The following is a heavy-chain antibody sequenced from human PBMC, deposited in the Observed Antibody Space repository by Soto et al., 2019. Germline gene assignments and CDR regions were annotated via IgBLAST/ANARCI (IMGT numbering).Heavy chain of an antibody. V-gene: IGHV3-23*01. J-gene: IGHJ4*02. D-gene: IGHD3-22*01. CDR1: GFTFSGYA. Sequence: GGSLRLSCAASGFTFSGYAMSWVRQAPGKGLEWVSAISGSGGSTYYADSVKGRFTISRDNSKNTLYLQMNSLRAEDTAVYYCAKGHEDYYDSSGYYYPFDYWGQGTLVTVSS. CDR2: ISGSGGST. CDR3: AKGHEDYYDSSGYYYPFDY.